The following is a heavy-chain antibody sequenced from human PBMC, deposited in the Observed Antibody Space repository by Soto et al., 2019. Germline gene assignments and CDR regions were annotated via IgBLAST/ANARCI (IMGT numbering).Heavy chain of an antibody. Sequence: QVQLVESGGGLVKPGGSLRLSCAASGFTFSDYYMSWIRQAPGKGLEWISYISSSSTSTNSADSVKGRFTISRDNAKNSLYLQMNSLRAEDTAVYYCARGLRFTRGSGPAYYFDYWGQGTLVTVSS. J-gene: IGHJ4*02. D-gene: IGHD3-3*01. CDR3: ARGLRFTRGSGPAYYFDY. CDR2: ISSSSTST. CDR1: GFTFSDYY. V-gene: IGHV3-11*06.